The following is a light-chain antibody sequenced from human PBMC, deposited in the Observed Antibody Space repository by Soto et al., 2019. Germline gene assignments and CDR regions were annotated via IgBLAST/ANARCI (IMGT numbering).Light chain of an antibody. Sequence: DIQMTQSPSTLSAFVGDRVTITCRASQSIDTWLAWYQQKPGKAPEILIYRASTLQGGVPSRFSGSGSGTEFTLTISSLQPADFATFYCQQYSRYPLTFGGGTKVEIK. CDR1: QSIDTW. J-gene: IGKJ4*01. CDR3: QQYSRYPLT. V-gene: IGKV1-5*03. CDR2: RAS.